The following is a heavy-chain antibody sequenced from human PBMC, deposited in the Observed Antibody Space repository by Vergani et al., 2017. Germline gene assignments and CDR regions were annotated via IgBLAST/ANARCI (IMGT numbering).Heavy chain of an antibody. Sequence: QVQLEQSGAEVKKPGASLKVSCKASGYTFTSFYVHWVRQAPGQGLEWMGWINPNSGATTYAQKFQGRVTMTRDTSITTVYMELSSLRSDDTAVYYCARDLTYSTSRLGGGGFDAWWQAAMVSVSS. CDR3: ARDLTYSTSRLGGGGFDA. CDR2: INPNSGAT. CDR1: GYTFTSFY. J-gene: IGHJ4*02. V-gene: IGHV1-2*02. D-gene: IGHD6-6*01.